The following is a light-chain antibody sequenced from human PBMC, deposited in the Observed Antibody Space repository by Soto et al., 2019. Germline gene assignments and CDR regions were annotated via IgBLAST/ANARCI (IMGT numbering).Light chain of an antibody. CDR3: CSYAGSSFYV. V-gene: IGLV2-23*02. CDR1: SSDVGSYNL. J-gene: IGLJ1*01. Sequence: QSALTQPASVSRSPGQLITISCTGTSSDVGSYNLVSWYQQHPGKAPKLMIYEVSKRPSGVSNRFSGSKSGNTASLTISGLQAEDEADYYCCSYAGSSFYVFGTGTKVTVL. CDR2: EVS.